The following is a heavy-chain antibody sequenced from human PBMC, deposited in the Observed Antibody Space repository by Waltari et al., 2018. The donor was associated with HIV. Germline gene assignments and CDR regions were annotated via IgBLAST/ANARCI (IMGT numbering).Heavy chain of an antibody. V-gene: IGHV1-18*01. CDR1: GYTFLSYG. CDR2: ISTYNAKT. Sequence: QVHLVQSGAEMKKPGASVKVSCKASGYTFLSYGISWVRQAPGHGLEWMGWISTYNAKTNYAQSRQGRVTRTTDTSTTTAYMELRSLTSDDTAVYYCARDGLRYSGTFYSDYWGQGTLVTVSS. CDR3: ARDGLRYSGTFYSDY. J-gene: IGHJ4*02. D-gene: IGHD1-26*01.